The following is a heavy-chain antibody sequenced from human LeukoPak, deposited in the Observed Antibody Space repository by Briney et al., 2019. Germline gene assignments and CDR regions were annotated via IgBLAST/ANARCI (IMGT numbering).Heavy chain of an antibody. D-gene: IGHD2-2*03. CDR3: ARHGSTFYFES. CDR1: GVSISTYY. CDR2: TYNNLNT. V-gene: IGHV4-59*08. J-gene: IGHJ4*02. Sequence: PSETLSLTCTVSGVSISTYYWSWIRQPPEAGLEWIGYTYNNLNTNYKPSLSSRVTISVDTSKKQCSLKLRSVTAADTGVYYCARHGSTFYFESWGQGTLVTVSS.